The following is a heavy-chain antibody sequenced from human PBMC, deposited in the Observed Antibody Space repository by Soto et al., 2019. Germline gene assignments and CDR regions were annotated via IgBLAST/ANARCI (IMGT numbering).Heavy chain of an antibody. V-gene: IGHV3-30-3*01. Sequence: QVQLVESGGGVVQPGRSLRLSCAASGFTFSSYAMHWVRQPPGKGLEWVAVISYDGSNKYYADSVKGRFTISRDNSKNTLYLQMNGLRAEDTAVYYCAKEIEGILWCGEGAHWGQGTLVTVSS. CDR3: AKEIEGILWCGEGAH. J-gene: IGHJ4*02. D-gene: IGHD3-10*01. CDR2: ISYDGSNK. CDR1: GFTFSSYA.